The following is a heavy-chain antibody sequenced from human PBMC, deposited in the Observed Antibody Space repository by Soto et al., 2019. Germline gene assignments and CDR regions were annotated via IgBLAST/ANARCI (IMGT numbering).Heavy chain of an antibody. Sequence: QVQLVQSGAEVKKPGASVKVSCKVPGHTLSQLSMHWVRQAPGKGLEWMGGFDPEDGETIYAQRFQGRVTMTEDTSTDTAYMELSSLISEDSAVYYCTTTGNDYGDFDSWGQGTLVTVS. CDR3: TTTGNDYGDFDS. CDR1: GHTLSQLS. J-gene: IGHJ4*02. V-gene: IGHV1-24*01. D-gene: IGHD4-17*01. CDR2: FDPEDGET.